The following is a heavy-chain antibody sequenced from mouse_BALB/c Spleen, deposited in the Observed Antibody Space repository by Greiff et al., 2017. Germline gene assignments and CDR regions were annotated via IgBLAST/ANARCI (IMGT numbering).Heavy chain of an antibody. CDR1: GYTFTSYW. V-gene: IGHV1-7*01. D-gene: IGHD1-1*01. CDR2: INPSTGYT. J-gene: IGHJ4*01. Sequence: QVQLQQSGAELAKPGASVKMSCKASGYTFTSYWMHWVKQRPGQGLEWIGYINPSTGYTEYNQKFKDKATLTADKSSSTAYMQLSSLTSEDSAVYYCLRYAMDYWGQGTSVTVSS. CDR3: LRYAMDY.